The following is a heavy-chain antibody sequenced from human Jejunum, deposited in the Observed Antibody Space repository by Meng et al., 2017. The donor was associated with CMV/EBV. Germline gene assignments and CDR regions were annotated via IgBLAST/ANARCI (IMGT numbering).Heavy chain of an antibody. J-gene: IGHJ5*02. CDR3: AYRRGGGSGWNWFSP. CDR2: IYWDDDK. D-gene: IGHD6-19*01. V-gene: IGHV2-5*02. Sequence: QLTLEGLGPTLGQPTQPLTLPCSFSGSSLTTNGAVVGWIRRPPGKALEWLALIYWDDDKHYSPSLESRLSIMKDTSKNRVVLIMTDVDPVDTATYYCAYRRGGGSGWNWFSPWGQGILVTVSS. CDR1: GSSLTTNGAV.